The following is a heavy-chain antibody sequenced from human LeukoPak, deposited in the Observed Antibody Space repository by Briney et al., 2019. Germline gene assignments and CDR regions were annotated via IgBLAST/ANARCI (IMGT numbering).Heavy chain of an antibody. V-gene: IGHV3-15*01. J-gene: IGHJ4*02. CDR1: GFTFSNAW. CDR3: STYYYGSGNTFDY. Sequence: GGSLRLSCAASGFTFSNAWMSWVRQAPGKGLEWLGRIKSKTDGGTTDYAAPVKGRFTISRDDSKQTLYLKMNSLKTEDTAVYYCSTYYYGSGNTFDYWGQGTLVTVSS. CDR2: IKSKTDGGTT. D-gene: IGHD3-10*01.